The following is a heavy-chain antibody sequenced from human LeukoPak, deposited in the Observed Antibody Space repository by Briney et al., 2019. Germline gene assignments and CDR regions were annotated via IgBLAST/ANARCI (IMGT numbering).Heavy chain of an antibody. Sequence: ASVKVSCKASGYTFTSYFMHWVRRAPGQGLAWMGIINPSGGSTSYAQRFQARVTMTRDTSTSTVYMELSSLRSEDTAVYYCARVNSGNYVDYWGQGTLVTVSS. CDR3: ARVNSGNYVDY. D-gene: IGHD1-26*01. J-gene: IGHJ4*02. CDR1: GYTFTSYF. CDR2: INPSGGST. V-gene: IGHV1-46*01.